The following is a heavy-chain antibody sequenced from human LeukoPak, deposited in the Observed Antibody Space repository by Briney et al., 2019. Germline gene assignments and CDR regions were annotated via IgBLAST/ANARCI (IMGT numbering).Heavy chain of an antibody. J-gene: IGHJ4*02. CDR2: ISSDGSSK. V-gene: IGHV3-30*18. CDR3: AKDVGPRDGYFGY. D-gene: IGHD5-24*01. CDR1: GFTFSSNA. Sequence: PGRSLRLSCAASGFTFSSNAMRWVRQAPGKGLEWVASISSDGSSKYYADSVKGRFTISRDNSKNTLYLQMNSLRAEDTAVYYCAKDVGPRDGYFGYWGQGTLVTVSS.